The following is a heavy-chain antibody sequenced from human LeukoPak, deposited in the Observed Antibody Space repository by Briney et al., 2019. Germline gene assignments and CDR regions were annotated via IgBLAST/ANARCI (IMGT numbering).Heavy chain of an antibody. V-gene: IGHV4-38-2*02. CDR3: ARVPGTYYFDY. D-gene: IGHD3-10*01. J-gene: IGHJ4*02. Sequence: SETLSLTCTVSGYSISSGYYWGWIRQPPGKGLEWIGSIYHSGSTYYNPSLKSRVTISVDTSKSQFSLKLSSVTAADTAVYYCARVPGTYYFDYWGQGTLVTVSS. CDR1: GYSISSGYY. CDR2: IYHSGST.